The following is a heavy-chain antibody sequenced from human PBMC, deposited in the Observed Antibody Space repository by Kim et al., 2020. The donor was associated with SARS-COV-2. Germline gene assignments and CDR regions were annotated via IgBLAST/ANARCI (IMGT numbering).Heavy chain of an antibody. J-gene: IGHJ4*02. CDR3: ARASGWPASPFDY. V-gene: IGHV1-2*04. CDR1: GYTFTGHY. D-gene: IGHD6-19*01. Sequence: ASVKVSCKASGYTFTGHYMHWVRQAPGQGLEWMGWINPNSGGTNYAQKFQGWVTMTRDTSISTAYMELSRLGSDDTAVYYCARASGWPASPFDYWGQGTLVTVSS. CDR2: INPNSGGT.